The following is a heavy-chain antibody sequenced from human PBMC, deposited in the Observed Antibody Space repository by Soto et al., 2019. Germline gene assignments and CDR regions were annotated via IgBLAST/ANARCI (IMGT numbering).Heavy chain of an antibody. Sequence: GGSLSLSCAASGFTFSNAWMNWVRQAPGKGLEWVGRIQSKTDGGTTDYAAPVKGRFTISRDDSKNTLYLQMNSLKTEDTAVYYCGYYDSSGYTTYYFDYWGQGTLVTVSS. J-gene: IGHJ4*02. CDR1: GFTFSNAW. CDR3: GYYDSSGYTTYYFDY. D-gene: IGHD3-22*01. CDR2: IQSKTDGGTT. V-gene: IGHV3-15*07.